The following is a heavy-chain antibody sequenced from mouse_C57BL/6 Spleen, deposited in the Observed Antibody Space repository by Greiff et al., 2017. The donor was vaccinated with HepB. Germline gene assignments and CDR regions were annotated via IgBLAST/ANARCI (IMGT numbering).Heavy chain of an antibody. J-gene: IGHJ3*01. D-gene: IGHD1-1*01. CDR1: GFTFSEYG. V-gene: IGHV5-17*01. Sequence: EVQLVESGGGLVKPGGSLKLSCAASGFTFSEYGMHWVRQAPEKGLEWVAYISSGSSTIYYADTVKGRFTISRDNAKNTLFLQMTSLRSEDTAMYYCARTYYGSSSFAYWGQGTLVTVSA. CDR3: ARTYYGSSSFAY. CDR2: ISSGSSTI.